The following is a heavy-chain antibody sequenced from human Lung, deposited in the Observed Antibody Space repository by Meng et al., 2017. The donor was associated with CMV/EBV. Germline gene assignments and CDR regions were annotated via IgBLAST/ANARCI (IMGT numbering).Heavy chain of an antibody. J-gene: IGHJ6*02. CDR2: ISWNSGSI. CDR1: GFTFDDYS. CDR3: TRVGLAMGV. D-gene: IGHD3-16*01. V-gene: IGHV3-9*01. Sequence: GGSXRLSCVASGFTFDDYSMHWVRQAPGKGLEWVSGISWNSGSIGYADSVKGRFTISRDNAKSSLYLQMNSLRPEDAALYYCTRVGLAMGVWGQGPTVTVSS.